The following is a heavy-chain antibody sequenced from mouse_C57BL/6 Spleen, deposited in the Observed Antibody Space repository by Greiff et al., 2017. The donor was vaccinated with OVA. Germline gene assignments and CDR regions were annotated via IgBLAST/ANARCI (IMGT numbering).Heavy chain of an antibody. D-gene: IGHD1-1*01. CDR2: IDPSDSYT. CDR1: GYTFTSYW. CDR3: ARYYGSRGGYAMDY. J-gene: IGHJ4*01. V-gene: IGHV1-59*01. Sequence: QVQLQQPGAELVRPGTSVKLSCKASGYTFTSYWMHWVKQRPGQGLEWIGVIDPSDSYTNYNQKFKGKATLTVDTSSSTAYMQLSSLTSEDSAVYYCARYYGSRGGYAMDYWGQGTSVTVSS.